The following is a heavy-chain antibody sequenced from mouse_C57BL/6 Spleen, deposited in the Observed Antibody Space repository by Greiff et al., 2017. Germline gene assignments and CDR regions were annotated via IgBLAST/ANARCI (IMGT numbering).Heavy chain of an antibody. CDR1: GFTFSSYG. CDR2: ISSGGSYT. J-gene: IGHJ2*01. Sequence: EVQLVESGGDLVKPGGSLKLSCAASGFTFSSYGMSWVRQTPGKRLEWVATISSGGSYTYYPDRVKGRFTISRDNAKYTLYLQMGSLTAEDTAMYDCSRPYDGYYPSYLDYWGQGTTLTVSS. D-gene: IGHD2-3*01. V-gene: IGHV5-6*01. CDR3: SRPYDGYYPSYLDY.